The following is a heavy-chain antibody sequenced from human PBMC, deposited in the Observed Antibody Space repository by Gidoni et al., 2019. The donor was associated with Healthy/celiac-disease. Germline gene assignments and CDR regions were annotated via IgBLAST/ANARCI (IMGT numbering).Heavy chain of an antibody. CDR2: IAYDGSNK. J-gene: IGHJ4*02. CDR1: GCTFRSYA. V-gene: IGHV3-30*04. D-gene: IGHD6-19*01. Sequence: QVQLVESGGGVVQPGRPLRLTCAATGCTFRSYAMHWFRQAPGKGLEWVSVIAYDGSNKYYADSVKGRFTISRDNSKNTLYLQMNSLRAEATAVYYCARGKGIAVAGLPTDYWGQGTLVTVSS. CDR3: ARGKGIAVAGLPTDY.